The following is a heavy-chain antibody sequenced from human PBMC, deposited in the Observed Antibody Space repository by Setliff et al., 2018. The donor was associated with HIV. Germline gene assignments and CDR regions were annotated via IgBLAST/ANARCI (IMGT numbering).Heavy chain of an antibody. Sequence: QPGGSLRLSCAASGFTFSSYTMNWVRQAPGKGLEWISYISSSGSSIYLANSVKGRFIISRDNAKNSLYLRMNSLRAEDTALYYCARSLWGFARNAAFEIWGQGTMVTVSS. CDR3: ARSLWGFARNAAFEI. V-gene: IGHV3-48*04. J-gene: IGHJ3*02. CDR2: ISSSGSSI. CDR1: GFTFSSYT. D-gene: IGHD3-16*01.